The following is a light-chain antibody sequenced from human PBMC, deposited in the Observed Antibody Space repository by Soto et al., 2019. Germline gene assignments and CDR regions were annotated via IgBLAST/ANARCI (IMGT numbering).Light chain of an antibody. CDR1: QSVSSN. CDR3: QQYNNWPTGIT. V-gene: IGKV3-15*01. Sequence: EIVMTQSPATLSVSPGERATLSCRASQSVSSNLAWNQQKPGQAPRLLIYGASTRATGIPARFSGSGSGTEFTLTFSSLQSEDFAVYYCQQYNNWPTGITFGQGTRLEIK. CDR2: GAS. J-gene: IGKJ5*01.